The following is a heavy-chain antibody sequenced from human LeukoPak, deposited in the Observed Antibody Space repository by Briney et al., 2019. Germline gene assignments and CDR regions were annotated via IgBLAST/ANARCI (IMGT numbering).Heavy chain of an antibody. CDR2: INTNTGNP. CDR1: GYTFTSYG. V-gene: IGHV7-4-1*02. Sequence: ASVKVSCKASGYTFTSYGISWVRQAPGQGLEWMGWINTNTGNPTYAQGFTGRFVFSLDTSVSTAYLQISSLKAEDTVVYYCARVVRLSGPSGHYYYYYMDVWGKGTTVTVSS. J-gene: IGHJ6*03. D-gene: IGHD5-12*01. CDR3: ARVVRLSGPSGHYYYYYMDV.